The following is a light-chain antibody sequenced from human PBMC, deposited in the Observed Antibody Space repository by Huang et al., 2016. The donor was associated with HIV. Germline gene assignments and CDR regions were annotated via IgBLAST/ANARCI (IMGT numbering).Light chain of an antibody. CDR3: QQYNTSPRT. Sequence: ENLMTQSPSTLSVSPGESATLSCRARQSVFKNLAWYQQKPGQAPKLLMYGSSTRAPGIPARFSGSGSGTDFTLTISSLQSEDFAVYYCQQYNTSPRTFGQGTKVEV. J-gene: IGKJ1*01. CDR2: GSS. V-gene: IGKV3-15*01. CDR1: QSVFKN.